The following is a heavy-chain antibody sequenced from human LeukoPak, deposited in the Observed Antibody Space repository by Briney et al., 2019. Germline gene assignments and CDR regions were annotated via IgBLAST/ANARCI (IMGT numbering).Heavy chain of an antibody. CDR2: VSGGGGVT. D-gene: IGHD5/OR15-5a*01. CDR3: AKDDLMDSVSTVRNWFDT. V-gene: IGHV3-23*01. CDR1: GFTFANYA. Sequence: GGSLRLSCAASGFTFANYALTWVRQAPGKGLEWVSTVSGGGGVTHYAGSVKGRFTISRDNSKNTLYLQMNSLRAEDTALYYCAKDDLMDSVSTVRNWFDTWGQGTLVTVSS. J-gene: IGHJ5*02.